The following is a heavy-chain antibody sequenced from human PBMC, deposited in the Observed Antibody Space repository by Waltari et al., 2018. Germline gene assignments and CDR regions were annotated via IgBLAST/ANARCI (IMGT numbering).Heavy chain of an antibody. J-gene: IGHJ4*02. V-gene: IGHV3-43*01. CDR1: GFTFDDYT. CDR3: AKDAGGSLFDY. CDR2: ISWDGGST. Sequence: EVQLVESGGVVVQPGGSLRLSCAASGFTFDDYTMHWVRQAPGKGLEWVSLISWDGGSTYYADSVKGRFTISRDNSKNSLYLQMNSLRTEDTVLYYCAKDAGGSLFDYWGQGTLVTVSS. D-gene: IGHD1-26*01.